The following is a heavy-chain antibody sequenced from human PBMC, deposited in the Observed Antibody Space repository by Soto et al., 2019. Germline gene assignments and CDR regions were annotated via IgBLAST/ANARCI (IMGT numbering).Heavy chain of an antibody. CDR3: AREPRYCRGGSCSITGDAYDI. Sequence: ETLSLTCTFSGGSINNYYWTLIRQPPGKGLEWVSVISNRGDTHYADSVRGRFSLSRDISDNTLHLQMNNLRVEDTAVYYCAREPRYCRGGSCSITGDAYDIWGQGTMVTVSS. CDR1: GGSINNYY. D-gene: IGHD2-15*01. J-gene: IGHJ3*02. V-gene: IGHV3-66*01. CDR2: ISNRGDT.